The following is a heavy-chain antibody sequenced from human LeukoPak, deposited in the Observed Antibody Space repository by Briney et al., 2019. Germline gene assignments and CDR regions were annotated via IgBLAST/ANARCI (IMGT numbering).Heavy chain of an antibody. CDR2: IYTSGST. CDR3: ARGSIYSNYGDWFDP. D-gene: IGHD4-11*01. CDR1: GGSISSYY. V-gene: IGHV4-4*07. Sequence: SETLSLTCTVSGGSISSYYWSWIRQPAGKGLEWIGRIYTSGSTNYNPSLKSRVTMSVDTSKNQFSLKLSSVTAADTAVYYCARGSIYSNYGDWFDPWGQGTLVTVSS. J-gene: IGHJ5*02.